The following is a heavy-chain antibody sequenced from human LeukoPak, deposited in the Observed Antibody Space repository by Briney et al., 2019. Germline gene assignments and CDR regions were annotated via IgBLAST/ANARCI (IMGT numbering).Heavy chain of an antibody. V-gene: IGHV1-46*01. Sequence: ASVTVSCKASGGDTFTRYYVHWVRQVPGQGLEWMAIINPTGESTSYSQTFEGRLTVTRDTSTSTVYMEMRGLRSEDTALYYCAREPNDDLDGLDVWGQGTMTVSS. CDR3: AREPNDDLDGLDV. J-gene: IGHJ3*01. CDR2: INPTGEST. CDR1: GGDTFTRYY. D-gene: IGHD1-1*01.